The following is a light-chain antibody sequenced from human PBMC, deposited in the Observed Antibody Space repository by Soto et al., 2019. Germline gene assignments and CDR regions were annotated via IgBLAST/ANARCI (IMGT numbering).Light chain of an antibody. V-gene: IGKV1-27*01. Sequence: IQMTQSPSSLSASVGDTVTITCRPSQGIGRSLAWYQQKPGTVPKVLIHAASTLQSGVSSRFSGSGSGTYFTLTICSLQPEDVATYYCQKYDSVPTFGPGTKVEI. J-gene: IGKJ1*01. CDR3: QKYDSVPT. CDR2: AAS. CDR1: QGIGRS.